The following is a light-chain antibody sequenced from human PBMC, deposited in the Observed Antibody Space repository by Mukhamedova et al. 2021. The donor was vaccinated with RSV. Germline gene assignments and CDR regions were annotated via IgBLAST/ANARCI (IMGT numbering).Light chain of an antibody. CDR3: QQYQSFPLT. J-gene: IGKJ2*01. V-gene: IGKV1-33*01. CDR2: DAS. Sequence: WYQRRVHGKAPNLLIYDASKLEAGVPSRFSGSRSGRDFSFTIDSLQPEDRASYYCQQYQSFPLTFGQGTKVEIK.